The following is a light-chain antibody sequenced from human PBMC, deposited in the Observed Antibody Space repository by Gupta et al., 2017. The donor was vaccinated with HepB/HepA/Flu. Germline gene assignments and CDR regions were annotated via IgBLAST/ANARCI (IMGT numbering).Light chain of an antibody. Sequence: QSVLTQPPSVSETPGQRVLVSCYGGASNIANNGVSWYRQLPGTAPKLLIFNNSQRPSGVPDRSSGSKSGTSASLAISGLQSEDEADYYCAAWDDSLNVVIFGGGTKVTVL. J-gene: IGLJ2*01. CDR1: ASNIANNG. V-gene: IGLV1-44*01. CDR2: NNS. CDR3: AAWDDSLNVVI.